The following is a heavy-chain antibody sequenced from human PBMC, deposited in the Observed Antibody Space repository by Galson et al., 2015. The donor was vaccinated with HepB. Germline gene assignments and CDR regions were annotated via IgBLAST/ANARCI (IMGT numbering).Heavy chain of an antibody. CDR2: ISYDGSNK. CDR3: AKGIRYCSSTSCCTETSRHYYGMDV. V-gene: IGHV3-30*18. Sequence: SLRLSCAASGFTFSSYGMHWVRQAPGKGLEWVAVISYDGSNKYYADSVKGRFTISRDNSKNTLYLQMNSLRAEDTAVYYCAKGIRYCSSTSCCTETSRHYYGMDVWGQGTTVTVSS. D-gene: IGHD2-2*02. J-gene: IGHJ6*02. CDR1: GFTFSSYG.